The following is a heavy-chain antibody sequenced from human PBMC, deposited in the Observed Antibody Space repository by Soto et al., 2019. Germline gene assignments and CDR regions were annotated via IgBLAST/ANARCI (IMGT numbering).Heavy chain of an antibody. Sequence: SETLSLTCTVSGGSISSGGYYWSWIRQHPGKGLEWIGYIYYSGSTYYNPSLKSRVTISVDTSKNQFSLKLSSVTAADTAVYYCARAHALHLGDYNWFDPWGQGTLVTVSS. V-gene: IGHV4-31*03. CDR3: ARAHALHLGDYNWFDP. CDR2: IYYSGST. J-gene: IGHJ5*02. CDR1: GGSISSGGYY. D-gene: IGHD3-16*01.